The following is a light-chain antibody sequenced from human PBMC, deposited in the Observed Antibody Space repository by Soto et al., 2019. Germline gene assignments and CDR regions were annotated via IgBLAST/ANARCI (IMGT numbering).Light chain of an antibody. CDR1: QSVSSN. Sequence: EIVLTQSQATLSVSPGERATLSGRASQSVSSNLARYQQKPGQAPRLLIYDASNRATGIPARFSGSGSGTDFTLTISSLEPEDFAVYYCQQRSNWWTFGQGTKVDI. J-gene: IGKJ1*01. CDR3: QQRSNWWT. CDR2: DAS. V-gene: IGKV3-11*01.